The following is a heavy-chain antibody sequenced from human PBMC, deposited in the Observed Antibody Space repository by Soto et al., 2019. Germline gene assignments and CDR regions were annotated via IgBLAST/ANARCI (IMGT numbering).Heavy chain of an antibody. J-gene: IGHJ4*02. CDR1: GGSISTSSYY. CDR3: APLSRDGYIHFDN. Sequence: PSETLSLTCNVSGGSISTSSYYWGWIRQPPGKGLEWIGSIYYSGSTSYNPSLKSRVTISVDTSKNRFSLNLISVTAADTAVYYCAPLSRDGYIHFDNWGQGTLVTVSS. CDR2: IYYSGST. D-gene: IGHD5-12*01. V-gene: IGHV4-39*01.